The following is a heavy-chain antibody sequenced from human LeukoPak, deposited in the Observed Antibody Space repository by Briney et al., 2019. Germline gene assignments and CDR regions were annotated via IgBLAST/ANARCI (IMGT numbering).Heavy chain of an antibody. J-gene: IGHJ4*02. CDR2: LSGSGTST. CDR3: ARGAGYNYPYYFDY. V-gene: IGHV3-23*01. Sequence: GGSLRLSCAASGFTFSSYAMSWVRQAPGKGLEWVSALSGSGTSTYHADSVKGRFTISRDNSKNTLYLQMNSLRAEDTAVYYCARGAGYNYPYYFDYWGQGTLVTVSS. D-gene: IGHD5-24*01. CDR1: GFTFSSYA.